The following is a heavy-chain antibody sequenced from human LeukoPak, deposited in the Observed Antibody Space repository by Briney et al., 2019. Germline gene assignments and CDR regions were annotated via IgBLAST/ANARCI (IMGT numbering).Heavy chain of an antibody. V-gene: IGHV3-21*01. D-gene: IGHD6-19*01. CDR1: GFTFSSYS. J-gene: IGHJ4*02. CDR2: ISSSSSYI. CDR3: ARVRGRQWLVSYYFDY. Sequence: GGSLRLSCAASGFTFSSYSMNWVRQAPGKGLEWVSSISSSSSYIYYADSVKGRFTISRDNSKNTLYLQMNSLRAEDTAVYYCARVRGRQWLVSYYFDYWGQGTLVTVSS.